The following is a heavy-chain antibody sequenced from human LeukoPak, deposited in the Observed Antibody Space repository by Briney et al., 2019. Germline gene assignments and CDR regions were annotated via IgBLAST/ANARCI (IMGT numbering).Heavy chain of an antibody. CDR2: ISYDGSNK. D-gene: IGHD5-18*01. CDR1: GFTFSSYA. V-gene: IGHV3-30*04. CDR3: AREGGDTAMVTPYFDY. Sequence: GGSLRLSCAASGFTFSSYAMHWVCQAPGKGLEWVAVISYDGSNKYYADSVKGRFTISRDNSKNTLYLQMNSLRAEDTAVYYCAREGGDTAMVTPYFDYWGQGTLVTVSS. J-gene: IGHJ4*02.